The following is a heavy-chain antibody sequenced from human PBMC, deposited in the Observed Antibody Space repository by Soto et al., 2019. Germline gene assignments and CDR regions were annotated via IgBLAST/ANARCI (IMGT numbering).Heavy chain of an antibody. Sequence: SVKVSCKASGVTFSSYAISWVRQAPGQGLEWMGGIIPIFGTANYAQKFQGRVTITADESTSTAYMELSSLRSEDTAVYYCARDSGIYSGYAFDIWGQGTMVTVSS. CDR1: GVTFSSYA. V-gene: IGHV1-69*13. J-gene: IGHJ3*02. D-gene: IGHD1-26*01. CDR2: IIPIFGTA. CDR3: ARDSGIYSGYAFDI.